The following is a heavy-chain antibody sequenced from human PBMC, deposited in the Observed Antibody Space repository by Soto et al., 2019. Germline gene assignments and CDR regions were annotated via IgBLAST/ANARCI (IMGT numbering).Heavy chain of an antibody. CDR3: ARVSTYYDILTGYYPHGMDV. D-gene: IGHD3-9*01. CDR2: IKQDGSEK. J-gene: IGHJ6*02. CDR1: GFTFSTYW. V-gene: IGHV3-7*05. Sequence: EVQLLESGGGLVQPGGSLRLSCAASGFTFSTYWMSWVRQAPGKGLEWVANIKQDGSEKCCVDSVKGRFTISRDNANNSLYLQMNSLRAEDTAVYYCARVSTYYDILTGYYPHGMDVWGQGTTVIVSS.